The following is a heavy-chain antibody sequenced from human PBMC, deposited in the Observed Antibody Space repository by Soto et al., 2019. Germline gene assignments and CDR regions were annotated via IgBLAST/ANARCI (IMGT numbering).Heavy chain of an antibody. CDR2: MNPNSGNT. Sequence: QVQLVQSGAEVKKPGTSVKVSCKASGYTFTSYDINWVRQATGQGLEWMGWMNPNSGNTGYAQKFQGRVTMTRNTSISTAYMELSSLRSEDTAVYYCARQGPWATDYYFDYLCQGTLVTVSS. D-gene: IGHD3-3*01. V-gene: IGHV1-8*01. CDR3: ARQGPWATDYYFDY. J-gene: IGHJ4*02. CDR1: GYTFTSYD.